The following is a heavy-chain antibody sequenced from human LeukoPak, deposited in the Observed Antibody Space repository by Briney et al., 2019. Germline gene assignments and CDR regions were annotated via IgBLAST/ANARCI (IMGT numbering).Heavy chain of an antibody. J-gene: IGHJ4*02. V-gene: IGHV3-33*06. Sequence: GRSLRLPCAASGFTFSSYGMHWVRQAPGKGLEWVAVIWYDGSNKYYADSVKGRFTISRDNSKNTLYLQMNSLRAEDTAVYYCAKDYADTAMVVPPDYWGQGTLVTVSS. CDR3: AKDYADTAMVVPPDY. D-gene: IGHD5-18*01. CDR1: GFTFSSYG. CDR2: IWYDGSNK.